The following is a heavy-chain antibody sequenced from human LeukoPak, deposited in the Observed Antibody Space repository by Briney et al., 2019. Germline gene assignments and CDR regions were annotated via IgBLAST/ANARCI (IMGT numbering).Heavy chain of an antibody. Sequence: EASVKVSCKASGYTFTNYYIHWVRQAPGQGLEWMGIINPSGSSTSYAQKFQGRVTMTRDTSTSTVYMELSSLRSEDTAVYYCAGGTTSTKGAFDMWGQGTMVTVSS. CDR3: AGGTTSTKGAFDM. V-gene: IGHV1-46*01. CDR1: GYTFTNYY. CDR2: INPSGSST. D-gene: IGHD1-26*01. J-gene: IGHJ3*02.